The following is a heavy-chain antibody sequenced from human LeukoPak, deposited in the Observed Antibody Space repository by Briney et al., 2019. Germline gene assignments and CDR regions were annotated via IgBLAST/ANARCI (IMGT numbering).Heavy chain of an antibody. CDR2: ISGSGGRT. CDR3: ARGLPPRGVLPSGSTAY. CDR1: EFTFSSYA. D-gene: IGHD2/OR15-2a*01. V-gene: IGHV3-23*01. J-gene: IGHJ4*02. Sequence: GGSLRLSCAASEFTFSSYAMSWVRQAPGKGLEWVSAISGSGGRTYYADSVKGRFTISRDNSKNTLYLQMSSLRAEDTAVYYCARGLPPRGVLPSGSTAYWGQGTLVTVSS.